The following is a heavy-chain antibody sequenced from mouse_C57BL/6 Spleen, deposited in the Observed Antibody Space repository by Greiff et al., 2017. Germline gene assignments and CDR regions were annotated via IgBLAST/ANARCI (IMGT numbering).Heavy chain of an antibody. CDR2: IYPGDGDT. V-gene: IGHV1-80*01. CDR3: ARSGYGSSYGAMDY. CDR1: GYAFSSYW. Sequence: QVQLMESGAELVKPGASVKISCKASGYAFSSYWMNWVKQRPGKGLEWIGQIYPGDGDTNYNGKFKGKATLTADKSSSTAYMQLSSLTSEDSAVYFCARSGYGSSYGAMDYWGQGTSVTVSS. J-gene: IGHJ4*01. D-gene: IGHD1-1*01.